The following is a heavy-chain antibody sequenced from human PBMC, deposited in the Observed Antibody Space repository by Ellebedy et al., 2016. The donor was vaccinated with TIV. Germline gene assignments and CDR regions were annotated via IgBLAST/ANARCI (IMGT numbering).Heavy chain of an antibody. V-gene: IGHV3-11*05. Sequence: GGSLRLSCAASGFTFSSYAMSWVRQAPGKGLEWVSYISSSSVYTNYADSVKGRFTISRDNAKNSLYLQMNSLRAEDTALYYCAKDSSGWYGTDAFDIWGQGTMVTVSS. J-gene: IGHJ3*02. CDR1: GFTFSSYA. CDR2: ISSSSVYT. D-gene: IGHD6-19*01. CDR3: AKDSSGWYGTDAFDI.